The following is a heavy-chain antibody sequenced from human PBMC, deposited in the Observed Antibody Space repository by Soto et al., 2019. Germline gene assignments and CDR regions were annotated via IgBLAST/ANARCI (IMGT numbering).Heavy chain of an antibody. CDR3: ARVRDWFDP. V-gene: IGHV4-34*01. CDR1: VGSFIGYY. D-gene: IGHD3-3*01. J-gene: IGHJ5*02. CDR2: IDHSGYT. Sequence: SETLSLTCSFYVGSFIGYYWNWIRQPPGKGLEWIVEIDHSGYTNYNPSLKSRVTISVDTSKNQFSLRLTSVTAADTAVYYCARVRDWFDPWGQGTLVTVSS.